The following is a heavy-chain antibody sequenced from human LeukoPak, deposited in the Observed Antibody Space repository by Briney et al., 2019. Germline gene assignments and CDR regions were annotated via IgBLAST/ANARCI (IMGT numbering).Heavy chain of an antibody. CDR1: GYTFTSYG. J-gene: IGHJ6*02. Sequence: ASVKVSCKASGYTFTSYGISWVRQAPGQGLEWMGWISAYNGNTNYAQKLQGRVTMTTDTSTSTAYMELRSLRSDDTAVYYCASLDSYGHYYYGMDVWGQGTTVTVSS. CDR3: ASLDSYGHYYYGMDV. V-gene: IGHV1-18*01. D-gene: IGHD5-18*01. CDR2: ISAYNGNT.